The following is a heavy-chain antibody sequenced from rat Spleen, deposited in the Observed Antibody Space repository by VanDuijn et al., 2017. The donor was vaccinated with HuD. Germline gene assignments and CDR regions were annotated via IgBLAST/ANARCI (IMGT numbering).Heavy chain of an antibody. D-gene: IGHD1-4*01. CDR2: ISYDDRST. CDR3: TRHDYPGVTTNWFAH. Sequence: EVQLVESGGGLVQPGRSLKLSCAASGFTFSDYGVAWVRQAPTKGLEWVATISYDDRSTYYRDYVKGRFTISRDNTKNTLSLQMDSLRSEDTATYYCTRHDYPGVTTNWFAHWGQGTLVTVSS. J-gene: IGHJ3*01. CDR1: GFTFSDYG. V-gene: IGHV5-29*01.